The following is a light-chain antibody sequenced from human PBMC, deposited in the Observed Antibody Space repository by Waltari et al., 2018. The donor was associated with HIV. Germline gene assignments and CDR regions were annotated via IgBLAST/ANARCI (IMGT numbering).Light chain of an antibody. CDR1: SSYVAQYNY. CDR3: SSFTSSTTWV. Sequence: QSALTQPAPVSGSPGQSVTISCTRTSSYVAQYNYVSWYQQHPGQAPKLMIYEVSKRPSGVSKRFSGSKSGNTASLTISGLQAEDDADYYCSSFTSSTTWVFGGGTRLTVL. V-gene: IGLV2-14*01. J-gene: IGLJ3*02. CDR2: EVS.